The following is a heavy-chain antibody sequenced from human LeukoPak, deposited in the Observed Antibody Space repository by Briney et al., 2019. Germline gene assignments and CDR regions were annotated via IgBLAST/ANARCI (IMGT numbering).Heavy chain of an antibody. Sequence: GGSLRLSCAASGFTFSSYWMSWVRQAPGKGLEWVASINQDGSEKNYVDSVKGRFTISRDNAKNSLYLQMNSLRAEDTAVYYCARGTYYDSSGYYYGGFDYWGQGTLVTVSS. CDR2: INQDGSEK. CDR3: ARGTYYDSSGYYYGGFDY. CDR1: GFTFSSYW. V-gene: IGHV3-7*01. J-gene: IGHJ4*02. D-gene: IGHD3-22*01.